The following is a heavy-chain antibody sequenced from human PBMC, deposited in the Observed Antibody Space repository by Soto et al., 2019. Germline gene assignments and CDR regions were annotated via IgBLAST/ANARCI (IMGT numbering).Heavy chain of an antibody. V-gene: IGHV4-59*08. J-gene: IGHJ4*02. CDR3: ARRYGVYFDC. Sequence: QVQLQESGPGLVKPSETLSLTCTVSGGSISSYYWSWIRQPPGKGLEWIGYIYYSGSTNYNPSLKIPATTTVTTSKNPSPPKPSSVTAADTAAYYCARRYGVYFDCWGQGTLVTVSS. D-gene: IGHD4-17*01. CDR2: IYYSGST. CDR1: GGSISSYY.